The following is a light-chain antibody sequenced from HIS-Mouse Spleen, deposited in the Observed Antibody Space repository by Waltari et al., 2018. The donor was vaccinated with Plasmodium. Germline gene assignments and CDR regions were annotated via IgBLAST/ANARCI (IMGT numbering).Light chain of an antibody. J-gene: IGLJ2*01. V-gene: IGLV2-11*01. Sequence: QSALTQPRSVSGSPGQSVTLSCPGTRSDVGVYHYVSWYQQHPGKATKLMIYDVSKRPSGVPDRFSGSKSGNTASLTISGLQAEDEADYYCCSYAGSYTLVFGGGTKLTVL. CDR3: CSYAGSYTLV. CDR2: DVS. CDR1: RSDVGVYHY.